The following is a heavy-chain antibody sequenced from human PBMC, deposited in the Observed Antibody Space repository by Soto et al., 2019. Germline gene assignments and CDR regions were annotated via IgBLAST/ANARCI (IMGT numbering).Heavy chain of an antibody. J-gene: IGHJ4*02. D-gene: IGHD6-25*01. Sequence: QVQLVESGGGVVQPGRSLRLSCAASGFTFSSYGMHWVRQAPGKGLEWVAVIWYDGSNKYYADSVKGRFTISRDNSKNTLYLQMNSLRAEDTAVYYCASSPGTATNFDYWGQGTLVTVSS. CDR1: GFTFSSYG. V-gene: IGHV3-33*01. CDR2: IWYDGSNK. CDR3: ASSPGTATNFDY.